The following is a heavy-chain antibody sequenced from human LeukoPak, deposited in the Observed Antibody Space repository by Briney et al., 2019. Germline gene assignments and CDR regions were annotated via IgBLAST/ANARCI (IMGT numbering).Heavy chain of an antibody. CDR3: ARDRNTGSSYENLFEY. V-gene: IGHV3-74*01. J-gene: IGHJ4*02. CDR2: INSDGSST. D-gene: IGHD1-26*01. Sequence: GGSLRLSCAASGFTFSDYSMNWVRQAPGKGLEWVSRINSDGSSTSYADSVKGRFTISRDNAKNTLYLQMNSLRAEDTSVYYCARDRNTGSSYENLFEYWGQGSLVTVSS. CDR1: GFTFSDYS.